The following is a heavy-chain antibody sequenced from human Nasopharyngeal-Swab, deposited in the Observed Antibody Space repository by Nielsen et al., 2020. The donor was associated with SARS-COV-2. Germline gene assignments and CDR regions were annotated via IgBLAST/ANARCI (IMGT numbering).Heavy chain of an antibody. CDR3: AKTATGTTEDDAFDI. J-gene: IGHJ3*02. Sequence: GGSLRLSCAASGFTFDDYAMHWVRHAPGKGLEWVSGISWNSGSTGYADSVKGRFTISRDNAKNSLYLQMNSLRAEDTALYYCAKTATGTTEDDAFDIWGQGTMVTVSS. CDR1: GFTFDDYA. CDR2: ISWNSGST. D-gene: IGHD1-1*01. V-gene: IGHV3-9*01.